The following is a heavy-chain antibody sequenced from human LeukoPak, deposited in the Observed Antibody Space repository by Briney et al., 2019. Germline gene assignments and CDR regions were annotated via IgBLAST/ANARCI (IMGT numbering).Heavy chain of an antibody. CDR3: ARASRDGYNGFDY. V-gene: IGHV3-21*01. J-gene: IGHJ4*02. CDR1: GFTFSSYS. D-gene: IGHD5-24*01. Sequence: GGSLRLSCAASGFTFSSYSMNWVSQAPGKGLEWVSSISSSSSYIYYADSVKGRFTISRDNAKNSLYLQMNSLRAEDTAVYYCARASRDGYNGFDYWGQGTLVTVSS. CDR2: ISSSSSYI.